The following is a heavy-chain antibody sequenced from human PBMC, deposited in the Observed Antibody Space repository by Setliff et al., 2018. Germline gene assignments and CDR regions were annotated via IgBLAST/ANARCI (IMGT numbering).Heavy chain of an antibody. J-gene: IGHJ4*02. CDR3: VIPFCAGATCPPS. D-gene: IGHD2-21*01. Sequence: AASVKVSCKASGYTFTDYYMHWVRQAPGQGLEWMGWINPNSGGTNYAQKFQGWVTMTRDTSISTAYMELSRLRSDDTAVYYCVIPFCAGATCPPSWGQGTLVTVSS. CDR2: INPNSGGT. CDR1: GYTFTDYY. V-gene: IGHV1-2*04.